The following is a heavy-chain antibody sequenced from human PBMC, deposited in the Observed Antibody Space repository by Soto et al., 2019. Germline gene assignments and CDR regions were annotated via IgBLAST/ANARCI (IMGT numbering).Heavy chain of an antibody. CDR1: GFTFSDHY. J-gene: IGHJ4*02. CDR3: VRTIQPGTTTYFDY. V-gene: IGHV3-11*03. D-gene: IGHD1-1*01. Sequence: GGSLRLSCVASGFTFSDHYMNWIRQAPGKEPEWLAYISPSSTDTNYADSVKGRFTISRDDSKNSVYLQMSSLKTEDTALYYCVRTIQPGTTTYFDYWGQGTLVTVSS. CDR2: ISPSSTDT.